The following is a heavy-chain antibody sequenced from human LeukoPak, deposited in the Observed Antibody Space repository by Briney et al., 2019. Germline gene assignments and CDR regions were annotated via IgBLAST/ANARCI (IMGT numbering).Heavy chain of an antibody. CDR2: IYYSGRT. V-gene: IGHV4-39*01. D-gene: IGHD3-3*01. CDR1: GGSICSSSYY. J-gene: IGHJ4*02. Sequence: KPSGTLSLTCTVSGGSICSSSYYWGWIRQPPGKGLEWIGSIYYSGRTYYNPSLKSRVTISVDTSKNKFSLKLSSVTAADTAVYYCARHPYYDFWSGYLGYYFDYWGQGTLVTVSS. CDR3: ARHPYYDFWSGYLGYYFDY.